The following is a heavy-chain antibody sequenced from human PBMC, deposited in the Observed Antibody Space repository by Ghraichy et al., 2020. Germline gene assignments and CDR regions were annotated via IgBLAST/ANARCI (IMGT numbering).Heavy chain of an antibody. CDR2: INANNGNT. CDR3: ARGRRTIFGVVTDPDLDY. D-gene: IGHD3-3*01. V-gene: IGHV1-18*01. J-gene: IGHJ4*02. Sequence: ASVKVSCKASGYTFNNYGITWVRQAPGQGHEWMGWINANNGNTNYAQKFQGRVTMTTDTSTSTAYMELRSLRSDDTAVYYCARGRRTIFGVVTDPDLDYWGQGTLVSVSS. CDR1: GYTFNNYG.